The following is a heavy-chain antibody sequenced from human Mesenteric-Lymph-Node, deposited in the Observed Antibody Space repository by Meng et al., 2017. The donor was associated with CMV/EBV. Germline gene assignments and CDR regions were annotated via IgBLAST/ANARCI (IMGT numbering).Heavy chain of an antibody. CDR3: AHSSGIAAAGPFYFDY. D-gene: IGHD6-13*01. CDR2: NYLDDDK. Sequence: QITLKESGPTLVKPTQTLTLTCTFPGFSLSTSGGGVGWIRQPPGKALEWLALNYLDDDKRYSPSLKSRLTITKDTSKNQVVLTMTNMDPVDTATYYCAHSSGIAAAGPFYFDYWGQGTLVTVSS. V-gene: IGHV2-5*02. CDR1: GFSLSTSGGG. J-gene: IGHJ4*02.